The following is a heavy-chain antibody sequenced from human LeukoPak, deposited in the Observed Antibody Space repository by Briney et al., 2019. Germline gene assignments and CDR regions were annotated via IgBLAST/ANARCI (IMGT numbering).Heavy chain of an antibody. CDR3: AKDRTRDYSNYGTWFDY. J-gene: IGHJ4*02. CDR2: ISGSGGST. D-gene: IGHD4-11*01. V-gene: IGHV3-23*01. CDR1: GFTLSSYA. Sequence: GGSLRLSCAASGFTLSSYAMSWVRQAPGKGLEWVSAISGSGGSTYYADSVKGRFTISRDNSKNTLYLQMNSLRAEDTAVYYCAKDRTRDYSNYGTWFDYWGQGTLVTVSS.